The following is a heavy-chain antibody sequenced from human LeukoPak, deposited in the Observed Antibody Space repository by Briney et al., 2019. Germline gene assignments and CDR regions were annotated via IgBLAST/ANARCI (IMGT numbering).Heavy chain of an antibody. J-gene: IGHJ5*02. CDR3: ARAYSSSSGWFDP. Sequence: SETLSLTCTVSGGSISSYYWSWIRQPPGKGLEWIGYIYYSGSTNYNPPLKSRVTISVDTSKNQFSLKLSSVTAADTAVYYCARAYSSSSGWFDPWGQGTLVTVSS. CDR1: GGSISSYY. V-gene: IGHV4-59*01. D-gene: IGHD6-13*01. CDR2: IYYSGST.